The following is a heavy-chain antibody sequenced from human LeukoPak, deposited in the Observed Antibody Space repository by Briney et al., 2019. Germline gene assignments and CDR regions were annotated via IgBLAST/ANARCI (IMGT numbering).Heavy chain of an antibody. J-gene: IGHJ3*02. CDR3: ARHSTISGDYPDYAFDI. V-gene: IGHV5-51*01. CDR1: GYNFTNNW. CDR2: IYPGDSDT. D-gene: IGHD4-17*01. Sequence: GESLKISCKGSGYNFTNNWIGWVRQVPGKGLEWMGIIYPGDSDTTYSPSFQGQVTFSADKSISTAYLQWSSLKASDTAMYYCARHSTISGDYPDYAFDIRGQGTMVTVSS.